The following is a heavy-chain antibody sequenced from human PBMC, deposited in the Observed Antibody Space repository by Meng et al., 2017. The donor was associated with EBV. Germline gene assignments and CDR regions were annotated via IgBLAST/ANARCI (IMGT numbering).Heavy chain of an antibody. D-gene: IGHD6-19*01. CDR3: ARVGIAVAGTGDY. CDR1: GYTFTGYY. CDR2: INPNSGGT. V-gene: IGHV1-2*06. Sequence: QVQLVQCGGEVKKPGASVKVSCKASGYTFTGYYMHWVRQAPGQGLEWMGRINPNSGGTNYAQKFQGRVTMTRDTSISTAYMELSRLRSDDTAVYYCARVGIAVAGTGDYWGQGTLVTVSS. J-gene: IGHJ4*02.